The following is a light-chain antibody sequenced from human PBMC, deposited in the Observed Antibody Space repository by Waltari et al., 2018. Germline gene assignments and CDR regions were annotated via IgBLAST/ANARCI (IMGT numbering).Light chain of an antibody. CDR2: GND. CDR1: NSNIGSNF. J-gene: IGLJ1*01. V-gene: IGLV1-47*01. CDR3: AAWDDSLTGHSV. Sequence: QSVLTQPPAASGTPGQRVTISCSGSNSNIGSNFGYWYRQFPGTSPKLLIYGNDKRPSWVPDRFSGSKSGSSASLVISGLRSEYEADYYCAAWDDSLTGHSVFGTGTKVTVL.